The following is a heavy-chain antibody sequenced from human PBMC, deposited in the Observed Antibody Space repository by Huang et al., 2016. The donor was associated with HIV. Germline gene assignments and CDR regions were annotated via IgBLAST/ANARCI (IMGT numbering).Heavy chain of an antibody. CDR2: VVPMLVSA. CDR3: ATSTPMLGESGGWSGKVVITENVPYVD. J-gene: IGHJ4*02. D-gene: IGHD3-22*01. CDR1: GDSFTSLP. V-gene: IGHV1-69*01. Sequence: QVHLVQSGAEVKKPGSSVKVSCKASGDSFTSLPINWVRQAPGQGLEWRGGVVPMLVSATYEQKFRGRVKISADESTSTSYMEMSRLRSDDTARYYCATSTPMLGESGGWSGKVVITENVPYVDWGQGTLVTVSS.